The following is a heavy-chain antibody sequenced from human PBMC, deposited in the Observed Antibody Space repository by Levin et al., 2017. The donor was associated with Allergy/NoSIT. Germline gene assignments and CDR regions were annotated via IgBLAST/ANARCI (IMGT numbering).Heavy chain of an antibody. D-gene: IGHD3-22*01. Sequence: ASVKVSCKASGYTFTSYDINWVRQATGQGLEWMGWMNPNSGNTGYAQKFQGRVTMTRNTYISTAYMELSSLRSEDTAVYYCAREPSEVLYDSSGYLRAVYGMDVWGQGTTVTVSS. CDR2: MNPNSGNT. V-gene: IGHV1-8*01. CDR1: GYTFTSYD. CDR3: AREPSEVLYDSSGYLRAVYGMDV. J-gene: IGHJ6*02.